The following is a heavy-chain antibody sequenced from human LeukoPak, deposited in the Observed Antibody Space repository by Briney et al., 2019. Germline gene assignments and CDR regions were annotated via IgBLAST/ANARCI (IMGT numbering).Heavy chain of an antibody. D-gene: IGHD3-3*01. V-gene: IGHV3-23*01. CDR3: AARRGYYHYMDV. J-gene: IGHJ6*03. Sequence: GGSLRLSCATSGFTFSSYAVAWVRQAPGKGLEWVSSISNTGSNTYYADSVKGRFTISRDNSKNTLSLQMNSLAAEDTAVYYCAARRGYYHYMDVWGKGTTVTVSS. CDR2: ISNTGSNT. CDR1: GFTFSSYA.